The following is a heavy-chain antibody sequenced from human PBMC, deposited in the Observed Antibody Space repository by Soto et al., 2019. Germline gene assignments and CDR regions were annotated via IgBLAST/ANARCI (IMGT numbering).Heavy chain of an antibody. Sequence: ASVKVSCKASGYTFTSYGISWERQAPGQGLEWMGWISAYNGNTNYAQKLQGRVNMTTDTSTSTAYLQLRSLRSDDTAVYYCARDPRIAAASSYYYYGMDVWGQVTTVTVSS. J-gene: IGHJ6*02. CDR3: ARDPRIAAASSYYYYGMDV. D-gene: IGHD6-13*01. V-gene: IGHV1-18*04. CDR2: ISAYNGNT. CDR1: GYTFTSYG.